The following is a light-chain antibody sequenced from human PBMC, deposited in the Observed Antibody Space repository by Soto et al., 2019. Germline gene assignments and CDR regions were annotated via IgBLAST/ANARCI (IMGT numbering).Light chain of an antibody. CDR2: GNS. Sequence: QSVLTQPPSVSGAPGQRVTISCTGSSSNIGAGYDVHWYQQLPGTAPKLLIYGNSNRPSGVPDRFSGSKSGTSASLAITGLQAEDEADYYCQSYESSLSALYVFGTGIKLTVL. CDR1: SSNIGAGYD. CDR3: QSYESSLSALYV. V-gene: IGLV1-40*01. J-gene: IGLJ1*01.